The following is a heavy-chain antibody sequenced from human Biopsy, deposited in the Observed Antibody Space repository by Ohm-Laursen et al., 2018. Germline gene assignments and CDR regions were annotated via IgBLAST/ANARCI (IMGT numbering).Heavy chain of an antibody. J-gene: IGHJ1*01. V-gene: IGHV1-69*06. CDR2: NIPILGTG. CDR1: GGTFSNYG. Sequence: SSVKVSCKAPGGTFSNYGVNWVRQAPGQGLEWLGGNIPILGTGNYAQKFQDRVTVAADTSTSTATMELRSLRSDDTAVYYCATKVTGYFHHWGKGTLVIVSS. CDR3: ATKVTGYFHH. D-gene: IGHD2-21*02.